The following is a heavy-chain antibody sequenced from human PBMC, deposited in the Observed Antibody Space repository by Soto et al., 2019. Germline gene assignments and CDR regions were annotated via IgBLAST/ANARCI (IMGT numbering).Heavy chain of an antibody. CDR2: IYYSGST. CDR3: ARSKYSSSWYFDY. Sequence: SETLSLTCTVSGGSISSYYWSWIRQPPGKGLEWIGYIYYSGSTNYNPSLKSRVTISVDTSKNQFSLKLSSVTAADTAVYYCARSKYSSSWYFDYWSQGTLVTVSS. CDR1: GGSISSYY. D-gene: IGHD6-13*01. V-gene: IGHV4-59*01. J-gene: IGHJ4*02.